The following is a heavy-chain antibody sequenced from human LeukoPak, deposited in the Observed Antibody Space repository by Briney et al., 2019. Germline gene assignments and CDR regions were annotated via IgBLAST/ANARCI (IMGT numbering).Heavy chain of an antibody. CDR3: ARVGCSSTNCYDFDY. J-gene: IGHJ4*02. Sequence: GGSLRLSCAASGFTFSTYGMNWVRQAPGKGLEWVSSISSSSSYIYYADSVKGRFTISRDNAKNSLYLQLNSLRDEDTAVYYCARVGCSSTNCYDFDYWGQGTLVTVSS. D-gene: IGHD2-2*01. CDR2: ISSSSSYI. V-gene: IGHV3-21*01. CDR1: GFTFSTYG.